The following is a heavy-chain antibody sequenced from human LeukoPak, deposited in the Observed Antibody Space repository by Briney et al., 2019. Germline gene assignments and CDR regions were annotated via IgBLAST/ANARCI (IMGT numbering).Heavy chain of an antibody. CDR3: ARDIAGYDAFDI. J-gene: IGHJ3*02. CDR1: GFTFSSYS. D-gene: IGHD5-18*01. Sequence: GGSLRLSCAASGFTFSSYSMNWVRQAPGKGLEWVSSISSSSYIYYADSVKGRFTISRDNAKNSLYLQMNSLRAEDTAVYYCARDIAGYDAFDIWGQGTMGTVS. V-gene: IGHV3-21*01. CDR2: ISSSSYI.